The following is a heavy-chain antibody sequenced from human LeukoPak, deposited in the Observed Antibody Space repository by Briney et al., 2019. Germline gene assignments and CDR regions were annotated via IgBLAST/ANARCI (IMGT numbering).Heavy chain of an antibody. D-gene: IGHD6-19*01. CDR2: TYYRSKWYY. V-gene: IGHV6-1*01. CDR1: GDSVSSNTAA. J-gene: IGHJ4*02. CDR3: ARDLNSGHDY. Sequence: SQTLSLTCAISGDSVSSNTAAWSWFRQSPSRGLEWLGRTYYRSKWYYDYAVSVKSRITINPDTSNNQFSLQLSSVIPEDTAVYYCARDLNSGHDYWGQGTLVTVSS.